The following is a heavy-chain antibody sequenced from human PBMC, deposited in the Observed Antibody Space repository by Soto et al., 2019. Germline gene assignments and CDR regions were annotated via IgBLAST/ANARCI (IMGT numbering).Heavy chain of an antibody. CDR2: ISYDGSNK. CDR3: AQDSPQDSSGWHDAFDI. V-gene: IGHV3-30*18. J-gene: IGHJ3*02. CDR1: GFTFSSYG. D-gene: IGHD6-19*01. Sequence: QVQLVESGGGVVQPGRSLRLSCAASGFTFSSYGMHWVRQAPGKGLEWVAVISYDGSNKYYADSVKGRFTISRDNSKNTLYLPMHSLRSEDTAVSYWAQDSPQDSSGWHDAFDIWGQGTMVTVSS.